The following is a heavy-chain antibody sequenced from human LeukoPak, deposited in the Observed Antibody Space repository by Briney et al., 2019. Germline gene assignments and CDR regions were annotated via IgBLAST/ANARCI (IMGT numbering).Heavy chain of an antibody. CDR1: GITLSNYG. D-gene: IGHD3-22*01. CDR2: ISDSGGRT. Sequence: GGSLRLTCAVSGITLSNYGMSWVRQAPGKGLEWVAGISDSGGRTKYADPVKGRFTISRDNPKKTLYLQMNSLRPEDTGVYFCAKRGVVIRVILVGFHKEAYYFDSWGQGVLVTVSS. J-gene: IGHJ4*02. V-gene: IGHV3-23*01. CDR3: AKRGVVIRVILVGFHKEAYYFDS.